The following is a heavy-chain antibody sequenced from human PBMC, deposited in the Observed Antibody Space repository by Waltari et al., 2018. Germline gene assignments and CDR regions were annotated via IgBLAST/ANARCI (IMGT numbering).Heavy chain of an antibody. Sequence: EVQLVESGGGLVQPGGSLKLSCAASGFTFSGSAMHWVRQASGKGLGWVGRSRSKANNFATVYAASVKGRFTISRDDSKNTAYLQMNSLKTEDTAGYYCSTVDSSGYYSYWGQGTLVTVSS. CDR3: STVDSSGYYSY. CDR2: SRSKANNFAT. D-gene: IGHD3-22*01. V-gene: IGHV3-73*02. CDR1: GFTFSGSA. J-gene: IGHJ4*02.